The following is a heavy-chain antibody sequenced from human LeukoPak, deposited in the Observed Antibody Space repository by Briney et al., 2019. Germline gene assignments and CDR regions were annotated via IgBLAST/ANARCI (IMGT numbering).Heavy chain of an antibody. V-gene: IGHV4-59*08. CDR3: ASHMVREPFDY. J-gene: IGHJ4*02. CDR1: GGSISSYY. D-gene: IGHD3-10*01. Sequence: SETLSLTCTVSGGSISSYYWSWIRQPPGKGLEWIGYIYYSGSTNYNPSLKSRATISVDTSKNQFSLKLSSVTAADTAVYYCASHMVREPFDYWGQGTLVTVSS. CDR2: IYYSGST.